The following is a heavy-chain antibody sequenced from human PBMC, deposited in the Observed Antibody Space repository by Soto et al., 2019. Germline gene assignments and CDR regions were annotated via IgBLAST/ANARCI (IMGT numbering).Heavy chain of an antibody. CDR1: GFTFSNYG. Sequence: GSLRLSCAASGFTFSNYGMHWVRQAPGKGLEWVAGILNDGSNQYYVDSVKGRFTISRDNSKNALYLEMNSLRAEDTAVYYCARDDDNAANALDYWGQGTLVTVSS. D-gene: IGHD6-25*01. CDR2: ILNDGSNQ. J-gene: IGHJ4*02. CDR3: ARDDDNAANALDY. V-gene: IGHV3-33*01.